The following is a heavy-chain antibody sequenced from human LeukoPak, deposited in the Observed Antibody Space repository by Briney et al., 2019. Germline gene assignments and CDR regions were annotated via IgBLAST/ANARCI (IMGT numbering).Heavy chain of an antibody. D-gene: IGHD6-19*01. CDR2: ISLYNAKT. CDR1: GYTFTSYA. Sequence: ASVKVSCKASGYTFTSYAISWVRQAPGQGLDWMGWISLYNAKTNYAQKLQGRVTMTTDTSTSTAYMELMSMRSDDTAVYYCARLGVAGDPSSAEYLQRWGQGTLVTVSS. V-gene: IGHV1-18*01. CDR3: ARLGVAGDPSSAEYLQR. J-gene: IGHJ1*01.